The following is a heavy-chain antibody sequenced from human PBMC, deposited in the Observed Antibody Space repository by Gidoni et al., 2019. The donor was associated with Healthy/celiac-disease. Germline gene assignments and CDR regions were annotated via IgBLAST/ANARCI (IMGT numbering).Heavy chain of an antibody. D-gene: IGHD6-19*01. CDR3: ARDHQWLGSVDY. CDR2: IWYDGSNK. CDR1: GFTFSSYG. V-gene: IGHV3-33*01. J-gene: IGHJ4*02. Sequence: QVQLVESGGGVVQPGRSLRLSCAASGFTFSSYGMHWVRQAPGKGLEWVAVIWYDGSNKYYADSVKGRFTISRDNSKNTLYLQMNSLRAEDTAVYYCARDHQWLGSVDYWGQGTLVTVSS.